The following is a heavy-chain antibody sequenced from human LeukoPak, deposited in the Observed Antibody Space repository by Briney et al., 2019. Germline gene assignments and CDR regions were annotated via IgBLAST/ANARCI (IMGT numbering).Heavy chain of an antibody. CDR3: ARDPYSGNYGAYYYYYMDV. J-gene: IGHJ6*03. V-gene: IGHV3-21*06. CDR1: GFTFDTYG. D-gene: IGHD1-26*01. CDR2: ITSSSSYI. Sequence: GGSLRLPCAASGFTFDTYGMNWVRQAPGKGLEWVSSITSSSSYIYYADSVKGRFTISRDNAKNSLYLQMDSLRVEDTAEYYCARDPYSGNYGAYYYYYMDVWGKGTTVTVSS.